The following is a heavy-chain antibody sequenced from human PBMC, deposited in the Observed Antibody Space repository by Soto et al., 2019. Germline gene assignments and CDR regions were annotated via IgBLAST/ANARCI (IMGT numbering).Heavy chain of an antibody. J-gene: IGHJ4*02. CDR1: GFTFSSYA. D-gene: IGHD6-13*01. V-gene: IGHV3-30-3*01. CDR3: ARDRGSSGPY. Sequence: QVQLVESGGGVVQPGRSLRLSCAASGFTFSSYAMYWVRQAPGKGLEWVAVISYDGSNKYYADSVKGRFTISRDNSKNTLYLQMNSPRAEDTAVYYCARDRGSSGPYWGQGTLVTVSS. CDR2: ISYDGSNK.